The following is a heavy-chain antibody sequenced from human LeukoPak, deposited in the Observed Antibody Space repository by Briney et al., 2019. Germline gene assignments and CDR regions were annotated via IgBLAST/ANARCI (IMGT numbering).Heavy chain of an antibody. Sequence: ASVKVSCKASGYTFTSYAMHWVRQAPGQRLEWMGWSSAGNGNTKYSQEFQGRVTITRDTSASTAYMELSSLRSEDMAVYYCAREGADGPGGYFDYWGQGTLVTVSS. CDR1: GYTFTSYA. D-gene: IGHD5-24*01. CDR3: AREGADGPGGYFDY. J-gene: IGHJ4*02. V-gene: IGHV1-3*02. CDR2: SSAGNGNT.